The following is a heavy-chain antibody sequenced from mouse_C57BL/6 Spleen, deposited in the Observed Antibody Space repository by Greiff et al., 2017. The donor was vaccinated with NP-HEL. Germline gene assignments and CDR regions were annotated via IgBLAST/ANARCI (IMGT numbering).Heavy chain of an antibody. V-gene: IGHV1-58*01. D-gene: IGHD2-1*01. Sequence: EVKLLESGAELVRPGSSVTMSCKTSGYTFTSYGIHWVKQRPGQGLEWIGYIYLENGCTAYNEKFKGKATLTSDTSSSTAYMQLSSLTSEDTAIYLCARGGNSLDYWGQGTTLTVSS. CDR1: GYTFTSYG. CDR2: IYLENGCT. CDR3: ARGGNSLDY. J-gene: IGHJ2*01.